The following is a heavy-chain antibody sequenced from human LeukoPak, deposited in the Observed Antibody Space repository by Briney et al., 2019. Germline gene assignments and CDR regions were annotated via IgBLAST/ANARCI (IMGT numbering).Heavy chain of an antibody. CDR1: GFTFSSYG. CDR2: IWYDGSNK. J-gene: IGHJ4*02. CDR3: ARDATWIQSLDY. Sequence: GRSPRLSCAASGFTFSSYGMHWVRQAPGKGLEWVAVIWYDGSNKYYADSVKGRFTISRDNSKNTLYLQMNSLRAEDTAVYYCARDATWIQSLDYWGQGTLVTVSS. V-gene: IGHV3-33*01. D-gene: IGHD5-18*01.